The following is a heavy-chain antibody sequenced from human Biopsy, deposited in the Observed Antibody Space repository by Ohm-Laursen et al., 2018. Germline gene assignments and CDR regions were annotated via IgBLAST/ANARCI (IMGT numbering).Heavy chain of an antibody. J-gene: IGHJ4*02. CDR1: GFTFNRSA. Sequence: SVKVSCKASGFTFNRSAMQWVRQARGPRLGWIGGIVVGGGNTNYAQKFQERVTITRDMSTSTAYIELSSLRSEDTAVYYSASRPNCGGDCSSGFDYWGQGTLVTVSS. CDR3: ASRPNCGGDCSSGFDY. D-gene: IGHD2-21*02. V-gene: IGHV1-58*02. CDR2: IVVGGGNT.